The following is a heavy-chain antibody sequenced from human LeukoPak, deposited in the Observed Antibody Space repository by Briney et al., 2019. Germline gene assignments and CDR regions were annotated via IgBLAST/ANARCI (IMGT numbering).Heavy chain of an antibody. V-gene: IGHV1-8*02. D-gene: IGHD2-15*01. J-gene: IGHJ5*02. Sequence: VASVKVSCKASGYTFTGYYMHWVRQAPGQGLEWMGWMNPNSGNTGYAQKFQGRVTMTRNTSISTAYMELSSLRSEDTAVYYCARGFSGGSSTNWFDPWGQGTLVTVSS. CDR1: GYTFTGYY. CDR3: ARGFSGGSSTNWFDP. CDR2: MNPNSGNT.